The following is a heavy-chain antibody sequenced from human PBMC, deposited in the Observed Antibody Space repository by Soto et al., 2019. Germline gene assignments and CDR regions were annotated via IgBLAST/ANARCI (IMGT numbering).Heavy chain of an antibody. Sequence: EVQLLESGGGLVQPGGSLRLSCAASGFTFSNYAMNWVRQAPGKGLEWVSAISNSFSDGNTHYADSVKGRFTISRDNDKNTGFLEMTSVSAEDTAVYYWAKGFTPERGNYVGYWGPGTLGSVSS. CDR3: AKGFTPERGNYVGY. V-gene: IGHV3-23*01. J-gene: IGHJ4*02. CDR2: ISNSFSDGNT. CDR1: GFTFSNYA. D-gene: IGHD1-26*01.